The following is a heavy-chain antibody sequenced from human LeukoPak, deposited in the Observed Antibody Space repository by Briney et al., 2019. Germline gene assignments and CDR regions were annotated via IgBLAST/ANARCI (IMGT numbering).Heavy chain of an antibody. J-gene: IGHJ4*02. Sequence: PGASLRLSCAASGFTFSSYAMSWVRQAPGKGLEWVSAISGSGGSTYYADSVKGRFTISRDNSKNTLYLQMNSLRAEDTAVYYCAKIASDYYDSSGGLADYWGQGTLVTVSS. CDR1: GFTFSSYA. V-gene: IGHV3-23*01. CDR3: AKIASDYYDSSGGLADY. CDR2: ISGSGGST. D-gene: IGHD3-22*01.